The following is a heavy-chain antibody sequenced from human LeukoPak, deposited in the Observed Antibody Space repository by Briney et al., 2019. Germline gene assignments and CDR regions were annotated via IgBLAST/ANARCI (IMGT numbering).Heavy chain of an antibody. J-gene: IGHJ4*02. CDR1: GFTFSSYG. CDR2: ISYDGSNK. D-gene: IGHD1-26*01. CDR3: AKGGFSGSISGYFDY. Sequence: RPGGSLRLSCAASGFTFSSYGMHWVRQAPGKGLEWVAVISYDGSNKYYADSVKGRFTISRDNSKNTLYLQMNSLRAEDTAVYYCAKGGFSGSISGYFDYWGQGTLVTVSS. V-gene: IGHV3-30*18.